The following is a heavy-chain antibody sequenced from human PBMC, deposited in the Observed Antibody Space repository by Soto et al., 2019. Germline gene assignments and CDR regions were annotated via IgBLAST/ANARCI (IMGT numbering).Heavy chain of an antibody. CDR2: IYYSGST. CDR3: AREFITMVRGVIVSSAPLNWFDP. CDR1: GGSISSGDYY. Sequence: SETLSLTCTVSGGSISSGDYYWSWIRQPPGKGLEWIGYIYYSGSTYYNPSLKSRVTISVDTSKNQFSLKLSSVTAADTAVYYCAREFITMVRGVIVSSAPLNWFDPWGQGTLVTVSS. J-gene: IGHJ5*02. V-gene: IGHV4-30-4*01. D-gene: IGHD3-10*01.